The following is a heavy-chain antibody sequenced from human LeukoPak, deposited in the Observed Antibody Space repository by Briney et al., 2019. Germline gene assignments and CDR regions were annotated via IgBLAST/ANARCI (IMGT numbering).Heavy chain of an antibody. J-gene: IGHJ4*02. CDR2: ISSGGRTI. CDR3: ARDRAITMVRGTFDY. Sequence: PGGSLRLSCAASGFTFSSYEMNWVRQAPGKGLEWVSYISSGGRTIYYADSVKGRFTMSRDNAKNSLYLQMNSLRAEDTAVYYCARDRAITMVRGTFDYWGQGTLVTVSS. D-gene: IGHD3-10*01. CDR1: GFTFSSYE. V-gene: IGHV3-48*03.